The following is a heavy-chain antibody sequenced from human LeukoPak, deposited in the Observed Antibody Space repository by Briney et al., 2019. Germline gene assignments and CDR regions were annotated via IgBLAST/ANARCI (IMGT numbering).Heavy chain of an antibody. J-gene: IGHJ4*02. V-gene: IGHV3-7*01. CDR1: GFTFSSYW. CDR3: ARKQQLVSSYFDY. CDR2: IEQDGSEK. D-gene: IGHD6-6*01. Sequence: GGSLRLSCVASGFTFSSYWMSWVRQAPGKGLEWVANIEQDGSEKYYVDSVKGRLTISRDNAKNSLYLQMNSLRAEDTAVYYCARKQQLVSSYFDYWGQGTLVTVSS.